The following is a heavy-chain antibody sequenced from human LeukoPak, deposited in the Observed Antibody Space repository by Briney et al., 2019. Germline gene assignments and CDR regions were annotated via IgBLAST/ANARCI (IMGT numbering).Heavy chain of an antibody. CDR3: AKGGTRKQWLEY. CDR1: GFNFSSYG. D-gene: IGHD6-19*01. Sequence: PGGSLRLSCAASGFNFSSYGMHWVRQAPGKGLGWGAVIWYDGSNKYYADSVKGRFTISRDNSKNTLYLQMDSLRAEDTAVYYCAKGGTRKQWLEYWGQGTLVTVSS. J-gene: IGHJ4*02. V-gene: IGHV3-33*06. CDR2: IWYDGSNK.